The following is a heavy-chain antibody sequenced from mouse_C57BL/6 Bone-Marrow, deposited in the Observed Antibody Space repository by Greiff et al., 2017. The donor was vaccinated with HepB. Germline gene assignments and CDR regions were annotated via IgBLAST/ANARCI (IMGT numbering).Heavy chain of an antibody. CDR1: GYTFTSYW. CDR3: ARIYYGKSHWYFDV. Sequence: QVHVKQPGAELVKPGASVKMSCKASGYTFTSYWITWVKQRPGQGLEWIGDIYPGSGSTNYNEKFKSKATLTVDTSSSTAYMQLSSLTSEDSAVYYCARIYYGKSHWYFDVWGTGTTVTVSS. CDR2: IYPGSGST. V-gene: IGHV1-55*01. D-gene: IGHD2-1*01. J-gene: IGHJ1*03.